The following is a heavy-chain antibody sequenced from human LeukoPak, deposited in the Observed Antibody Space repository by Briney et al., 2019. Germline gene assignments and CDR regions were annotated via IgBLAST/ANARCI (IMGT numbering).Heavy chain of an antibody. V-gene: IGHV4-34*01. D-gene: IGHD1-14*01. CDR3: ARDTGRYTPGTPGFTRFDP. CDR2: INHSGST. J-gene: IGHJ5*02. Sequence: SETLSLTCAVYGGSFSGYYWSWIRQPPGKGLEWIGEINHSGSTNYNPSLKSRVTISVDTSKNQFSLKLSSVTAADTAVYYCARDTGRYTPGTPGFTRFDPWGQGTLVTVSS. CDR1: GGSFSGYY.